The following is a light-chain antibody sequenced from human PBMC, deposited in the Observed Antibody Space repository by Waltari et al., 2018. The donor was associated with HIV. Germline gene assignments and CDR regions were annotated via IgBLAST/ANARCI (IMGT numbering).Light chain of an antibody. V-gene: IGLV2-14*01. CDR1: SRDVGANNF. J-gene: IGLJ3*02. CDR3: SSYTGDNSVL. Sequence: QSALTQPASVSGPPGQSITISGTGSSRDVGANNFVSWYQQHPGKAPKVLIHEVSNRPSGVSNRFSASKSGNTASLTSSGLQAEDEAYYYCSSYTGDNSVLFGGGTKLSVV. CDR2: EVS.